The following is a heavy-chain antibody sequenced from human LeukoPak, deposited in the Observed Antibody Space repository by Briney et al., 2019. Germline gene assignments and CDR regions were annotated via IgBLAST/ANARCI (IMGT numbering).Heavy chain of an antibody. CDR3: AKRAVVIRVILVGFHKEAYYFDS. J-gene: IGHJ4*02. CDR1: GITLSHSG. Sequence: GGSPRIFRAVSGITLSHSGKSWVRQGPGEGPGWVAGISDNGGRTIYADSVKGRFTISRDNPKNTLYLQMNSLRAEDTAVYFCAKRAVVIRVILVGFHKEAYYFDSWGQGALVTVSS. D-gene: IGHD3-22*01. CDR2: ISDNGGRT. V-gene: IGHV3-23*01.